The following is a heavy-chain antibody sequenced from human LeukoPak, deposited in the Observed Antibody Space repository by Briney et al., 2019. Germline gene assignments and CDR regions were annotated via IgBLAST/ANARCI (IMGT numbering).Heavy chain of an antibody. D-gene: IGHD6-13*01. J-gene: IGHJ5*02. CDR3: AEGAAAGLVDWFDP. CDR2: ITGRGDET. V-gene: IGHV3-23*01. Sequence: GGSLRLSCAASGFIFSNYALMWVRQAPGKGLEWVSSITGRGDETFYADSVKGRFSLSRDNSKNMLYLQMYGLGAEDTAIYYCAEGAAAGLVDWFDPWGQGTLVTVSS. CDR1: GFIFSNYA.